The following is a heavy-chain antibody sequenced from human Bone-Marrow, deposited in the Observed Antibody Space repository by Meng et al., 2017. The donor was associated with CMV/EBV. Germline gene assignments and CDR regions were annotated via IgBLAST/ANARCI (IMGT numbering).Heavy chain of an antibody. D-gene: IGHD3-16*01. Sequence: GESLKISCAASGFTSSSYAMHWVRQAPGKGLEWVAVISYDGSNKYYADSVKGRFTISRDNSKNTLYLQMNSLRAEDTAVYYCARVRGNYVWYFDYWGQGTLVTVSS. CDR1: GFTSSSYA. CDR3: ARVRGNYVWYFDY. J-gene: IGHJ4*02. V-gene: IGHV3-30*04. CDR2: ISYDGSNK.